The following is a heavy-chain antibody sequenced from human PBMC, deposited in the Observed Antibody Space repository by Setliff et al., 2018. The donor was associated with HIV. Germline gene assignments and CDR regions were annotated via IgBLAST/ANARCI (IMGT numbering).Heavy chain of an antibody. Sequence: ASVKVSCKASGYTFTSYGISWVRQAPGQGLEWMGWISAYNGNTNYAQKLQGRVTMTTDTSTSTAYMELRSLRSDDTAVYYCARDLITMVRGVIQDYWGQGTPVTVSS. CDR3: ARDLITMVRGVIQDY. CDR2: ISAYNGNT. J-gene: IGHJ4*02. CDR1: GYTFTSYG. D-gene: IGHD3-10*01. V-gene: IGHV1-18*01.